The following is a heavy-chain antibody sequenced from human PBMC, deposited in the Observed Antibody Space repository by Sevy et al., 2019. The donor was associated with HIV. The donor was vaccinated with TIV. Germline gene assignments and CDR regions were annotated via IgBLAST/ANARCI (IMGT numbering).Heavy chain of an antibody. CDR1: GDSISGYY. V-gene: IGHV4-59*01. CDR2: IYYSGRT. Sequence: SETLSLTCTVSGDSISGYYWSWIRQPPGEGLQWIGYIYYSGRTNYNSSFKSRVAISVDTSKNQFSLKLRSVTAADTAVYYCARALQDYYYAMDVWGQGTTVTVSS. CDR3: ARALQDYYYAMDV. J-gene: IGHJ6*02.